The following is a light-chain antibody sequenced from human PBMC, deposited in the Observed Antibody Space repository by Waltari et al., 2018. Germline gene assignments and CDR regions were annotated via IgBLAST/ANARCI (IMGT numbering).Light chain of an antibody. J-gene: IGKJ1*01. Sequence: DIQMTQSPSSLSASVGDRVTITCRASQGISSWLAWYQQKPGKAPKVLIYKASSLQSGVPSSFSSSRSGTDFSLTISSLQPEDFATYYCQHYNSAPWTFGQGTKVEIK. V-gene: IGKV1-5*03. CDR2: KAS. CDR3: QHYNSAPWT. CDR1: QGISSW.